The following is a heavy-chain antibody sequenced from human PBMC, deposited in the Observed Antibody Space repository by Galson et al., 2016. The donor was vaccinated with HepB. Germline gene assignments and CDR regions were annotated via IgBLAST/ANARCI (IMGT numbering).Heavy chain of an antibody. CDR2: IDPGDSYT. V-gene: IGHV5-10-1*01. CDR1: GYSFTTYW. Sequence: QSGAEVKKPGESLRISCKGSGYSFTTYWISWVRQTPGKGLEWMGRIDPGDSYTNYSPSFEGHVTMSADKSISTAYLQWTSLKASDTAMYYCARDPSGRGDAYYGMDVWGQGTTVTVSS. D-gene: IGHD3-10*01. J-gene: IGHJ6*02. CDR3: ARDPSGRGDAYYGMDV.